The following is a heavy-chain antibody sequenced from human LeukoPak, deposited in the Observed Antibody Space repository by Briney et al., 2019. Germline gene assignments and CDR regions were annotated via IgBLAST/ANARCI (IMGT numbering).Heavy chain of an antibody. D-gene: IGHD4-17*01. V-gene: IGHV3-30*18. CDR3: AKDGGFYGENFDY. J-gene: IGHJ4*02. CDR1: GFTFRSYV. Sequence: PGRSLRLSCAASGFTFRSYVMHWVRQAPGKGLEWVAVISYDGSSKYYADSVKGRFTISRENSKNTLFLQMHRLRAAETAVFYCAKDGGFYGENFDYWGQGTLVTVSS. CDR2: ISYDGSSK.